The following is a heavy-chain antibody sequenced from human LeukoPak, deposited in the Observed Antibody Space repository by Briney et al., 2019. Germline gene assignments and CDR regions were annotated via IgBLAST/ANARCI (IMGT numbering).Heavy chain of an antibody. Sequence: PSETLSLTCAVYGGSFSGYYWSWIRQPPGKGLEWIGEINHSGRTNYNPSLKSRVTISVDTSKNQFSLKLSSVTAADTAVYYCASPLYPGIAVTDYWGQGTLVTVSS. J-gene: IGHJ4*02. CDR3: ASPLYPGIAVTDY. D-gene: IGHD6-19*01. CDR1: GGSFSGYY. CDR2: INHSGRT. V-gene: IGHV4-34*01.